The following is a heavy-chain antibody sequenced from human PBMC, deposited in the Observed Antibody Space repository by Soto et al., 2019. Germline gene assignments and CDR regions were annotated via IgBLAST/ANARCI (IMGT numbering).Heavy chain of an antibody. D-gene: IGHD6-13*01. Sequence: QLQLQESGPGLVMPSETLFLTCTVSGDSISGSPYFWGWIRQPPGKRLEWIGSIFYDGYTLYTPSLRGRVTISVDTSKNQFSLKLASVAAADTATYFCARLQAAVPHYWGQGTLVTVSS. CDR3: ARLQAAVPHY. CDR1: GDSISGSPYF. CDR2: IFYDGYT. V-gene: IGHV4-39*01. J-gene: IGHJ4*02.